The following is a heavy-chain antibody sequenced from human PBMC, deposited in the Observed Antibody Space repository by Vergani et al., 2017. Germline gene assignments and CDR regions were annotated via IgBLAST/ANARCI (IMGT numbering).Heavy chain of an antibody. CDR3: ARGAKGGPRVGVPAAILDY. D-gene: IGHD2-2*01. CDR1: GSSISSSSYY. Sequence: QLQLQESGPGLVKPSETLSLTCTVSGSSISSSSYYWGWIRQPPGKGLEWIGSIYYSGSTYYNPSLKSRVTISVDTSKNQFSLKLSSVTAADTAVYYCARGAKGGPRVGVPAAILDYWGQGTLVTVSS. J-gene: IGHJ4*02. V-gene: IGHV4-39*01. CDR2: IYYSGST.